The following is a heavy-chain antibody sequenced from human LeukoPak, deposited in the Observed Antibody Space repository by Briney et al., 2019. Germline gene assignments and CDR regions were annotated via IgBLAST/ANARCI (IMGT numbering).Heavy chain of an antibody. Sequence: PSETLSLTCAVYGGSFSGYYWSWIRQPPGKGLEWIGEINHSGSTNYNPSLKSRVTISVDTSKNQFSLKLSSVTAADTAVYYCARAEYYYDSSGYYYSLDWYFDLWGRGTLVTVSS. CDR3: ARAEYYYDSSGYYYSLDWYFDL. J-gene: IGHJ2*01. CDR1: GGSFSGYY. V-gene: IGHV4-34*01. CDR2: INHSGST. D-gene: IGHD3-22*01.